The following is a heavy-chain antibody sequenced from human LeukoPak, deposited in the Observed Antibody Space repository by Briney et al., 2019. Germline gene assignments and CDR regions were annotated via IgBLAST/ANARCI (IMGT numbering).Heavy chain of an antibody. D-gene: IGHD1-26*01. CDR1: GFTFSSYA. CDR2: IKEDGSEK. Sequence: PGGSLRLSCAASGFTFSSYAMHWVRQAPGKGLELVANIKEDGSEKYYVESVKGRFTISRDNAKNSLYLQMNSLRAEDTALYYCVYGGSYYVAWGQGTLVTVSS. J-gene: IGHJ5*02. V-gene: IGHV3-7*01. CDR3: VYGGSYYVA.